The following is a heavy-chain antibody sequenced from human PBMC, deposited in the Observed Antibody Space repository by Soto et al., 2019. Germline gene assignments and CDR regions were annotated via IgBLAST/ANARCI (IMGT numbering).Heavy chain of an antibody. V-gene: IGHV3-33*01. D-gene: IGHD3-10*01. Sequence: PGGSLRLSCAASGFTFSSYCIHWVRHAPCKGLEWVALIWYDGSNKYYADSVKGRFTISRDDSKNTLFLQMSSLRAEDTALYYCARDLGRFNYGSSYFDYWGQGNPVTVSS. CDR3: ARDLGRFNYGSSYFDY. CDR1: GFTFSSYC. J-gene: IGHJ4*02. CDR2: IWYDGSNK.